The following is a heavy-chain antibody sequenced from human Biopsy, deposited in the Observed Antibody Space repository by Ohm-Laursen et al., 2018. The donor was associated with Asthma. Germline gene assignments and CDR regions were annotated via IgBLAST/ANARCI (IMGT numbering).Heavy chain of an antibody. CDR1: GFTFDDFA. V-gene: IGHV3-9*01. J-gene: IGHJ3*01. CDR2: VSWNSRDI. Sequence: SLRLSCTASGFTFDDFAMHWVRQAPGKGLEWVASVSWNSRDIAYADSVRGRFAISRDNAKNSLYLQMNSLRVEDTAFYHCTKDTGDLGMSAFDVWGQGTMVAVSS. D-gene: IGHD7-27*01. CDR3: TKDTGDLGMSAFDV.